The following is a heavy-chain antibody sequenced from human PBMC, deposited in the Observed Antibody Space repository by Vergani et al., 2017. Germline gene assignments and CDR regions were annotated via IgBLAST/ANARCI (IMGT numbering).Heavy chain of an antibody. J-gene: IGHJ2*01. Sequence: QVQLVQSGAEVKKPGSSVKVSCKASGGTFSSYAISWVRQAPGQGLEWMGGIIPIFGTANYAQKFQGRVSITADESTSTAYMELSSLRSEDTAVYYCARGAQYDYGDYDWYFYLWGRGTLVTVSS. CDR3: ARGAQYDYGDYDWYFYL. D-gene: IGHD4-17*01. V-gene: IGHV1-69*01. CDR2: IIPIFGTA. CDR1: GGTFSSYA.